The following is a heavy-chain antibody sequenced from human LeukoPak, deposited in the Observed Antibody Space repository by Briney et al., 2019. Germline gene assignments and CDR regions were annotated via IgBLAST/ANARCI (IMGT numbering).Heavy chain of an antibody. CDR2: IHSDGSST. Sequence: GGSLRLSCAASGFTFSNYWMHWVRQAPGKGLVWVSRIHSDGSSTTSADSVKGRFTISRDNAENTLYLQMNSLRVEDTAMYYCASLDTAKQPLANHWGQGTLVTVSS. CDR1: GFTFSNYW. V-gene: IGHV3-74*01. D-gene: IGHD5-18*01. J-gene: IGHJ5*02. CDR3: ASLDTAKQPLANH.